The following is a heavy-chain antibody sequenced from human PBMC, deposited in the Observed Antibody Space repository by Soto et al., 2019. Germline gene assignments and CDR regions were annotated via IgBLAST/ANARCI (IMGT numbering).Heavy chain of an antibody. CDR3: ARTAGRSTGEGNYFDY. CDR2: IKSKTDGVTV. J-gene: IGHJ4*02. D-gene: IGHD7-27*01. Sequence: GVLRDSLTASGFTFNKAWMSWVRQAPGKGVEWVGRIKSKTDGVTVDYAAPVNGRFTISRDDSKNTLYLEMNSLRAEDTAVYYCARTAGRSTGEGNYFDYWGQGALVTVSS. V-gene: IGHV3-15*01. CDR1: GFTFNKAW.